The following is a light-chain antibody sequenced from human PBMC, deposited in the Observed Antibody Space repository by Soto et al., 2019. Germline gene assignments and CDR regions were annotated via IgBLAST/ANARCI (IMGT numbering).Light chain of an antibody. V-gene: IGLV2-8*01. CDR3: SSHAGSFNPFV. CDR1: SSDVGGYSF. Sequence: QSALTQPPSASGSPGQSVTISCTGTSSDVGGYSFVSWYQQHPGKAPKVLIYDVNKRPSGVPDRFSGSKSGNTASLTVSELQADDEADYYCSSHAGSFNPFVFGPGTELTVL. CDR2: DVN. J-gene: IGLJ1*01.